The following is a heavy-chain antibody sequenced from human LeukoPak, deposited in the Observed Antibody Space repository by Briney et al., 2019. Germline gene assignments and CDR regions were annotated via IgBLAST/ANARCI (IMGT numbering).Heavy chain of an antibody. D-gene: IGHD1-20*01. CDR1: GFTFSSYA. J-gene: IGHJ6*02. V-gene: IGHV3-30-3*01. CDR2: VSYDGSNK. Sequence: PGGSLRLSCAASGFTFSSYAMHWVRQAPGKGLEWVAVVSYDGSNKYYADSVKGRFTISRDNSKNTLYLQMNSLRAEDTAVYYCAREYNWNDDYYYYGMDVWGQGTTVTVSS. CDR3: AREYNWNDDYYYYGMDV.